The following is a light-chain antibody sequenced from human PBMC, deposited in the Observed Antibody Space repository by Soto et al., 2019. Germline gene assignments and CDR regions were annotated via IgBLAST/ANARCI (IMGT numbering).Light chain of an antibody. J-gene: IGKJ2*01. Sequence: DVVMTQSPLYLPVTPGEPASISCNSSQRLMNSNGYNYLAWYLQRPGQSPQLLIYLGSNRASGVPYRCSGSGSGTDFTLTIRRVEAEDVGVYYCMQALQSPRTFGQGTKLEIK. CDR1: QRLMNSNGYNY. CDR3: MQALQSPRT. CDR2: LGS. V-gene: IGKV2-28*01.